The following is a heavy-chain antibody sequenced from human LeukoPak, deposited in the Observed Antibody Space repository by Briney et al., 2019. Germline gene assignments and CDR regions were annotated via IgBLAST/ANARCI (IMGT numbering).Heavy chain of an antibody. J-gene: IGHJ6*03. Sequence: PSETLSLTCTVSGYSISSGYYWGWIRQPPGKGLEWIGRIYTSGSTNYNPSLKSRVTMSVDTSKNQFSLKLSSVTAADTAVYYCARVKPAYYYGSGSYYNGNYYYYMDVWGKGTTVTISS. D-gene: IGHD3-10*01. CDR3: ARVKPAYYYGSGSYYNGNYYYYMDV. CDR1: GYSISSGYY. V-gene: IGHV4-38-2*02. CDR2: IYTSGST.